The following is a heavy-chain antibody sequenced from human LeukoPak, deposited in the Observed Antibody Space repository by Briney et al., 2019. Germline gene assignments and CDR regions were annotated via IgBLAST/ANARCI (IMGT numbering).Heavy chain of an antibody. CDR3: AVDYYDSSGSLYYFDY. D-gene: IGHD3-22*01. CDR2: IYYSGST. CDR1: GYSISDGYY. J-gene: IGHJ4*02. Sequence: SETLSLTCAVSGYSISDGYYWGWIRQPPGKGLEWIGSIYYSGSTYYNPSLKSRVTISVDTSKNQFSLKLSSVTAADTAVYYCAVDYYDSSGSLYYFDYWGQGTLVTVSS. V-gene: IGHV4-38-2*01.